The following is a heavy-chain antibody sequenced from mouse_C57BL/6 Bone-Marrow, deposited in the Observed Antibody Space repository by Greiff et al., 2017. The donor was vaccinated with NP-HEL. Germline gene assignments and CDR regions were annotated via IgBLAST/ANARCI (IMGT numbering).Heavy chain of an antibody. CDR1: GFTFSSYA. J-gene: IGHJ3*01. Sequence: EVKLVESGGGLVKPGGSLKLSCAASGFTFSSYAMSWVRQTPEKRLEWVATISDGGSYTYYPDNVKGRFTISRDNAKNNLYLQMSHLKSEDTAMYYCARDQGYYDFAYWGQGTLVTVSA. CDR2: ISDGGSYT. V-gene: IGHV5-4*01. CDR3: ARDQGYYDFAY. D-gene: IGHD2-4*01.